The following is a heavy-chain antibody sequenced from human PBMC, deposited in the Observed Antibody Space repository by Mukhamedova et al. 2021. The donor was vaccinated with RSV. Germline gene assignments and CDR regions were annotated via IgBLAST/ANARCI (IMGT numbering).Heavy chain of an antibody. V-gene: IGHV3-73*01. D-gene: IGHD6-13*01. CDR3: THVGAAGTPSDY. J-gene: IGHJ4*02. Sequence: YAASVKGRFTISRDDSKNTAYLQMNSLKTEDTAVYYCTHVGAAGTPSDYWGQGTLVTVSS.